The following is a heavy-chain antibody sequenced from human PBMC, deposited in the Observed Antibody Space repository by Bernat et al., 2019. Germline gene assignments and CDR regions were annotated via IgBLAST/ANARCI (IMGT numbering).Heavy chain of an antibody. V-gene: IGHV4-39*01. D-gene: IGHD4-17*01. Sequence: QLQLQESGPGLVKPSETLSLTCTVSGGSISSSSYYRGWIRQPPGKGLEWIGSIYYSGSTYYNPSLKSRVTISVDTSKNQFSLKLSSVTAADTAVYYCARDTIMTTVTTVEFDYWGQGTLVTVSS. CDR1: GGSISSSSYY. J-gene: IGHJ4*02. CDR2: IYYSGST. CDR3: ARDTIMTTVTTVEFDY.